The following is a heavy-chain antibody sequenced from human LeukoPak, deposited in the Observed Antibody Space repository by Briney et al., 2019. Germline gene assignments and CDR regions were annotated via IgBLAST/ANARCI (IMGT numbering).Heavy chain of an antibody. CDR1: GYTFTSNA. Sequence: ASVKVSCKASGYTFTSNALNWVRQSPGQGLEWMGWINTDSGNPTYAQGFTGRFVFSLDTSVSTAYLQINSLEAEDTAMHYCARGIGYCSDFSCHLDPWGQGTLVTVSS. CDR2: INTDSGNP. CDR3: ARGIGYCSDFSCHLDP. V-gene: IGHV7-4-1*02. D-gene: IGHD2-15*01. J-gene: IGHJ5*02.